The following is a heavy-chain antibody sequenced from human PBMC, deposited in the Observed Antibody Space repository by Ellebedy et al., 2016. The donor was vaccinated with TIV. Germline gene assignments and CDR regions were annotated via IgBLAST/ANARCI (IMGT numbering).Heavy chain of an antibody. CDR3: ARQTNYYDSSGYYTWFDP. CDR1: GFTFSSYS. D-gene: IGHD3-22*01. CDR2: ISSSGSTI. J-gene: IGHJ5*02. V-gene: IGHV3-48*04. Sequence: GESLKISCAASGFTFSSYSMNWVRQAPGKGLEWVSSISSSGSTIYYADSVKGRFTISRENAKNYLYLQMNSLRAEDTAVYYCARQTNYYDSSGYYTWFDPWGQGTLVTVSS.